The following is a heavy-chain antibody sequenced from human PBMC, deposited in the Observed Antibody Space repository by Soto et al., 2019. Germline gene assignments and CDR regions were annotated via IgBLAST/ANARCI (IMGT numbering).Heavy chain of an antibody. CDR1: GGTFSSYA. Sequence: QVQLVQSGAEVKKPGSSVKVSCKASGGTFSSYAISWVRQAPGQGLEWMGGIIPIFGTANYAQKFQGRVTITADESTSTAYLELSSLRSEDTAVYYCARVKAWKHCSSTSCGVDVWGQGTTVTVSS. CDR3: ARVKAWKHCSSTSCGVDV. V-gene: IGHV1-69*01. CDR2: IIPIFGTA. D-gene: IGHD2-2*01. J-gene: IGHJ6*02.